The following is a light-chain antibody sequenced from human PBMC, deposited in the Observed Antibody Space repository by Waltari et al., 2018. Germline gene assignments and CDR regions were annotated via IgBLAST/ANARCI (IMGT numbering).Light chain of an antibody. J-gene: IGLJ3*02. V-gene: IGLV3-21*02. CDR1: NIGSKS. CDR2: DDS. CDR3: QVWDGSSDHWV. Sequence: SYVLTQPPSVSVAPGQTARITCGGNNIGSKSVHWYQQQPGQAPVLVVFDDSDRPSGTPERFSGSNSGNTATLTISRVEAGDEADYYCQVWDGSSDHWVFGGGTKLTVL.